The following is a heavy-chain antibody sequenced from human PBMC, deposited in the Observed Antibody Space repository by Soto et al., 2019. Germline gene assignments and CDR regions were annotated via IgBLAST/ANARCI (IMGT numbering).Heavy chain of an antibody. CDR2: IYYSGST. CDR3: ARTTLGWAFDS. CDR1: GGSISSYY. V-gene: IGHV4-59*08. J-gene: IGHJ3*02. Sequence: SETLSLTCTVSGGSISSYYWSWIRQPPGKGLEWIAYIYYSGSTNYNPSLKSRVTISVDTSKNQFSLKLSSVTAADTAVYYCARTTLGWAFDSWGQGKMVTFSS. D-gene: IGHD6-19*01.